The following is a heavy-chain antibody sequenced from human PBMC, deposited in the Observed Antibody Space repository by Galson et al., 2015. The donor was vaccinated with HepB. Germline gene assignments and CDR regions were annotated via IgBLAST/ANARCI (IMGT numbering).Heavy chain of an antibody. D-gene: IGHD2-15*01. J-gene: IGHJ4*02. CDR1: GDSVSSTIYY. CDR2: VSYSGNT. V-gene: IGHV4-61*01. CDR3: ARLGCGNRSCYLPPFDF. Sequence: SETLSLTCTVSGDSVSSTIYYWSWVRQPPGKGLESIGYVSYSGNTKYNPSLKSRVTMSLDTSKNQFSLKLTSVTAADSAVYYCARLGCGNRSCYLPPFDFWGQGSRVTVSS.